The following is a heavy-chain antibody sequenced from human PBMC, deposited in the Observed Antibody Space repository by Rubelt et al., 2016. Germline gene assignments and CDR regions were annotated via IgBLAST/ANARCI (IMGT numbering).Heavy chain of an antibody. V-gene: IGHV4-61*01. D-gene: IGHD5-24*01. Sequence: QVQLQESGPGLVKPSETLSLTCTVSGGSVSSGSYYWSWIRQPPGKGLEWIGYIYYSGSTNYNPSLKSRVTISVDTSKNQVSLKLSSVTAADTAVYYCARDERPYGMDVWGQGTTVTVSS. CDR3: ARDERPYGMDV. J-gene: IGHJ6*02. CDR1: GGSVSSGSYY. CDR2: IYYSGST.